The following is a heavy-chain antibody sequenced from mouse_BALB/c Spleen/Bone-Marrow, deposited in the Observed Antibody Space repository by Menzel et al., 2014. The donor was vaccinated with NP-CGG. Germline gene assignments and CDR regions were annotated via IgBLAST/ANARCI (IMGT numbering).Heavy chain of an antibody. D-gene: IGHD1-1*01. CDR2: INPTNGRS. Sequence: QVQLQQSGAELVKPGASVKLSCEASGYTFTNYWMHWVYQRPGQGLEWIGEINPTNGRSNYNEKFKSKATLTVDKSSSTAYMQLSSLTSEDSAVYYCARRGDYYGAMDYWGQGTSVTVSS. CDR3: ARRGDYYGAMDY. V-gene: IGHV1S81*02. J-gene: IGHJ4*01. CDR1: GYTFTNYW.